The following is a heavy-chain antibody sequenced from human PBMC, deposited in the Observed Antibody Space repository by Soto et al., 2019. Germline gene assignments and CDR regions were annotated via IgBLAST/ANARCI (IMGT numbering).Heavy chain of an antibody. CDR1: GFTFSSYA. V-gene: IGHV3-23*01. Sequence: CAASGFTFSSYAMSWVRQAPGKGLEWVSAISGSGGSTYYADSVKGRFTISRDNSKNTLYLQMNSLRAEDTAVYYCAKVRDYVWGSYRPNNWFDPWGQGTLVTVSS. CDR2: ISGSGGST. CDR3: AKVRDYVWGSYRPNNWFDP. J-gene: IGHJ5*02. D-gene: IGHD3-16*02.